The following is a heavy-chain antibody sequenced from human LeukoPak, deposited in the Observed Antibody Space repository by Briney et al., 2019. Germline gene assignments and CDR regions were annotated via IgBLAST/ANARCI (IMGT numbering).Heavy chain of an antibody. CDR2: IYYNGGT. V-gene: IGHV4-39*01. CDR1: SGSIRSSSYY. CDR3: ARIKTYHFDSSGPTGAFDI. J-gene: IGHJ3*02. D-gene: IGHD3-22*01. Sequence: SETLSLTCTVSSGSIRSSSYYWGWIRQPPGKGLEWIGSIYYNGGTYYNPSLKSRVTISVNTSKNQFSLKLSSVTAADTAVFYCARIKTYHFDSSGPTGAFDIWGQGTMVTVSS.